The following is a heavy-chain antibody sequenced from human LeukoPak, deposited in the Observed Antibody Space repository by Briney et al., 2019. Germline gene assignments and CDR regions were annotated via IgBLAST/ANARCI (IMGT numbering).Heavy chain of an antibody. Sequence: SETLSLTCAVYGGSFSGYYWSWIRQPPGKGLEWIGEINHSGSTNYNPSLKSRVPISVDTSKNQFSLKLSSVTAADTAVYYCARKSNYYDSSGYYYVNWFDPWGQGTLVTVSS. CDR1: GGSFSGYY. CDR3: ARKSNYYDSSGYYYVNWFDP. J-gene: IGHJ5*02. D-gene: IGHD3-22*01. V-gene: IGHV4-34*01. CDR2: INHSGST.